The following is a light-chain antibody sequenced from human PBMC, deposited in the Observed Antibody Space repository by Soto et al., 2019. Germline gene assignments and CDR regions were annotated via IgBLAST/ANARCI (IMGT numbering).Light chain of an antibody. V-gene: IGKV3-20*01. CDR2: DAS. CDR3: HQYASSPWT. J-gene: IGKJ1*01. CDR1: QRVYSSY. Sequence: EIVLTQSPGTLSLSPGERATLSCRASQRVYSSYLAWYQQRPGQAPRLLFYDASIRAPGIPDRFSGSGSGTDFSLTISRLEPEDFAVYYCHQYASSPWTFGQGTKVDIK.